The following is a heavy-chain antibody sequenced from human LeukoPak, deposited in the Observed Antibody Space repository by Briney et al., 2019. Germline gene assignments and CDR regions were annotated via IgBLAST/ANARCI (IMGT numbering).Heavy chain of an antibody. D-gene: IGHD3-16*02. CDR1: GFTFSSYS. CDR3: AKPASFITRHFDS. CDR2: VSSGGDTT. Sequence: PGGSLRLSCAVSGFTFSSYSMSWVRQAPGKGLEWVALVSSGGDTTYYADSVRGRFTISRDNSKNTVHLQMDSLRVEDAALYYCAKPASFITRHFDSWGQGTLVTVAS. J-gene: IGHJ4*02. V-gene: IGHV3-23*01.